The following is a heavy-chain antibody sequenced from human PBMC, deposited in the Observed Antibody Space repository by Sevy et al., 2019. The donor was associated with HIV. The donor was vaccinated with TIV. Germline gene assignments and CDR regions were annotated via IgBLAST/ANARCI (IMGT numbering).Heavy chain of an antibody. Sequence: ASVKVSCKPSGGTFNSYAISWVRQAPGQGLEWMGRIFPVLGVPTYARKFQGRLTISADKSMTTAYMEPSSLRSDDTAVYYCARVQSSGSINSWLDYWGQGTLVTVSS. CDR3: ARVQSSGSINSWLDY. CDR1: GGTFNSYA. J-gene: IGHJ4*02. D-gene: IGHD3-10*01. CDR2: IFPVLGVP. V-gene: IGHV1-69*04.